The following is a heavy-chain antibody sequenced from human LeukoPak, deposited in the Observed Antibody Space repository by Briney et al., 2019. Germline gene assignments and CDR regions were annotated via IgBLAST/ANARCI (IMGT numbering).Heavy chain of an antibody. CDR1: GFTLCSHD. J-gene: IGHJ4*02. CDR2: IASGFQT. V-gene: IGHV3-13*01. CDR3: VREARGYHYTYFDY. Sequence: GGYLRLYCTASGFTLCSHDMHWVRQTTGEGREWVAAIASGFQTFYAGSVKGRCTVSREDAKNSLYLQMNSLRAGDTAVYYCVREARGYHYTYFDYWGQGTLVTVSS. D-gene: IGHD5-18*01.